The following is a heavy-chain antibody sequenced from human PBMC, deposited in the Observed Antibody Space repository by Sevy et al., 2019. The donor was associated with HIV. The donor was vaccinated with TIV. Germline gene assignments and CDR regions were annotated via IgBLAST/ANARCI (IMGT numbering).Heavy chain of an antibody. CDR1: GYSFTSYW. J-gene: IGHJ3*02. CDR3: AGHWPGEDIVVEVAALAFDM. CDR2: IYPGDSDT. Sequence: GESLKISCKGSGYSFTSYWIGWVRQMPGKGLEWMGIIYPGDSDTRYSPSFQGQVTISAVKSISTAYLQWSSLKASDTAMYYCAGHWPGEDIVVEVAALAFDMWGQGTMVTVSS. D-gene: IGHD2-15*01. V-gene: IGHV5-51*01.